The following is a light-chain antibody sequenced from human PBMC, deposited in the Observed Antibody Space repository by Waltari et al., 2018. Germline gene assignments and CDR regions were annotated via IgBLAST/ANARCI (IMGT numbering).Light chain of an antibody. V-gene: IGKV3-20*01. Sequence: EIVLTQSPGTLSLSPGERATLSCRDSQTVRTTYLAWYQQKPGQAPTLLIYGASSRATGIPDRFSGSGSGTDFSLTISSLEPEDFAVYYCQQYDISPLTVGGGTKVEIK. CDR2: GAS. CDR1: QTVRTTY. CDR3: QQYDISPLT. J-gene: IGKJ4*01.